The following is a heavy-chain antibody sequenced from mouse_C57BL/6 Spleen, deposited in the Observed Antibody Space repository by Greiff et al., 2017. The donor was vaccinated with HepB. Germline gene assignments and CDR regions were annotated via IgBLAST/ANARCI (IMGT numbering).Heavy chain of an antibody. D-gene: IGHD2-5*01. CDR2: IWSGGST. CDR3: ARNGDYSNYFDY. V-gene: IGHV2-2*01. J-gene: IGHJ2*01. Sequence: VKLQESGPGLVQPSQSLSITCTVSGFSLTSYGVHWVRQSPGKGLEWLGAIWSGGSTDYNAAFISRLSISKDNSKSQVYFKMNSLQADDTAIYYCARNGDYSNYFDYWGQGTTLTVSS. CDR1: GFSLTSYG.